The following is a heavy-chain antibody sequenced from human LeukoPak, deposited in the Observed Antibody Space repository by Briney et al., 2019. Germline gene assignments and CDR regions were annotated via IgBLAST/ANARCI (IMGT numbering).Heavy chain of an antibody. CDR3: VRDWAPASMQAAPFDC. V-gene: IGHV3-7*01. Sequence: GSLRLSCAASGFTFSSYWMSWVRQAPGKGPEWVANIKEDGSLKNYVDSVEGRFTVSRDNAKNTLYLQMNSLRLEDTAVYYCVRDWAPASMQAAPFDCWGQGTLVTVSS. CDR2: IKEDGSLK. D-gene: IGHD2/OR15-2a*01. CDR1: GFTFSSYW. J-gene: IGHJ4*02.